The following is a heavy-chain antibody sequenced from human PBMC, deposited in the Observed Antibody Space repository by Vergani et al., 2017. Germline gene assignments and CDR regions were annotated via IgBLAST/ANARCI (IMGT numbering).Heavy chain of an antibody. CDR3: ARVTDCSSTSCQYYFDY. J-gene: IGHJ4*02. Sequence: QVQLQESGPGLVKPSETLSLTCTVSGGSISSYYWSWIRQPPGKGLEWIGDIYYSGSTNYNPSLKSRVTISVDTAKNQFSLKLSSVTAADTAVYYCARVTDCSSTSCQYYFDYWGQGTLVTVSS. V-gene: IGHV4-59*01. CDR2: IYYSGST. D-gene: IGHD2-2*01. CDR1: GGSISSYY.